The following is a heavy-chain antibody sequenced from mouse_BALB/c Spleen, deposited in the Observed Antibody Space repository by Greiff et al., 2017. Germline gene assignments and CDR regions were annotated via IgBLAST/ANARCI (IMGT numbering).Heavy chain of an antibody. CDR2: IRSKSNNYAT. J-gene: IGHJ4*01. Sequence: DVHLVESGGGLVQPKGSLKLSCAASGFTFNTYAMHWVCQAPGKGLEWVARIRSKSNNYATYYADSVKDRFTISRDDSQSMLYLQMNNLKTEDTAMYYCVRERGFYGNGAMDYWGQGTSVTVSS. V-gene: IGHV10-3*03. CDR3: VRERGFYGNGAMDY. CDR1: GFTFNTYA. D-gene: IGHD2-1*01.